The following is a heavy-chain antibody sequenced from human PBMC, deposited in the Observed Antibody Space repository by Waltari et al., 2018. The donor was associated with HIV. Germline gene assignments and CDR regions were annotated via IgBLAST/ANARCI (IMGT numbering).Heavy chain of an antibody. V-gene: IGHV1-8*01. CDR2: MNPNSGNT. CDR1: GYTFTSYD. J-gene: IGHJ6*02. CDR3: ARASSGWYGTYYYYGMDV. Sequence: QVQLVQSGAEEKKPGASVKVSCKASGYTFTSYDITWVRQATGQGLEWMGWMNPNSGNTGYAQKFQGRVTMTRNTSISTAYMELSSLRSEDTAVYYCARASSGWYGTYYYYGMDVWGQGTTVTVSS. D-gene: IGHD6-19*01.